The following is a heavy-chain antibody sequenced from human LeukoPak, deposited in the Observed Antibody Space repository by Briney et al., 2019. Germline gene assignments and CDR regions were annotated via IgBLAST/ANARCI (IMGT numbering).Heavy chain of an antibody. J-gene: IGHJ1*01. CDR2: IIPILGIA. Sequence: SVKVSCKASGGTFSSYAISWVRQAPGQGLEWMGRIIPILGIANYAQKFQGRVTITADKSTSTAYMELSSLRSEDTAVYYCARGQGYFPNAEYFQHWGQGTLVTVSS. CDR3: ARGQGYFPNAEYFQH. V-gene: IGHV1-69*04. CDR1: GGTFSSYA. D-gene: IGHD1-26*01.